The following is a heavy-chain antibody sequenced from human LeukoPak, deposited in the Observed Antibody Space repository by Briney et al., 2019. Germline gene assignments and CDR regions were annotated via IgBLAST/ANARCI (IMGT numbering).Heavy chain of an antibody. V-gene: IGHV3-7*01. D-gene: IGHD2-2*01. CDR3: ARGRYCSSTSCRYFDN. J-gene: IGHJ4*02. Sequence: GGSLRLSCAASGFTFSSYWMSWVRQAPGKGLEWVANIKQDGSEKFYVDSVKGRFTISRDNAKNSLYLQMSSLRAEDTAVYYCARGRYCSSTSCRYFDNWGQGTLVTVSS. CDR2: IKQDGSEK. CDR1: GFTFSSYW.